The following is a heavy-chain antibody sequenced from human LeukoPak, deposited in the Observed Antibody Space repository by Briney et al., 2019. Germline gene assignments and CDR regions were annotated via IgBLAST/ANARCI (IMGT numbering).Heavy chain of an antibody. Sequence: GGSLRLSCAASGFTFSSYAMHWVRQAPGKGLEWVAVISYDGSNKYYADSVKGRFTISRDNSKNTLYLQMNSLRAEDTAVYYCARDLTMIAGRADWGQGTLVTVSS. CDR3: ARDLTMIAGRAD. J-gene: IGHJ4*02. CDR1: GFTFSSYA. CDR2: ISYDGSNK. V-gene: IGHV3-30-3*01. D-gene: IGHD3-22*01.